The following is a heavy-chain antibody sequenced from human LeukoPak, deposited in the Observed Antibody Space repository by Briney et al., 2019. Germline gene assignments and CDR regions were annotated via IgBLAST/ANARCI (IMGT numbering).Heavy chain of an antibody. CDR1: GCTFTNYG. CDR3: ARDLGRVRDTSGYYT. Sequence: ASVKVSCKASGCTFTNYGISWVRQAPGQGLEWMGWISTYDGNTNYAQQLQGRVTMTTETLTSTAYMELRSLRSDDTAVYYCARDLGRVRDTSGYYTWGQGTLVTVSS. D-gene: IGHD3-22*01. J-gene: IGHJ4*02. CDR2: ISTYDGNT. V-gene: IGHV1-18*01.